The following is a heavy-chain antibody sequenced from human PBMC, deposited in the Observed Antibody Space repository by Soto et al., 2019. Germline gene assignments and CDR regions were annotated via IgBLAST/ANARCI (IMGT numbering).Heavy chain of an antibody. Sequence: QVQLVQSGAEVKKPGASVKVSCKASGYTFTNYDINWVRQATGQGLEWMGWMNPNSGNTGYAQKLQGRVTMTRNTSISTAYMELSSLRSEDTAMYYCARVWDGGTPFDYWGQGTLVTVSS. V-gene: IGHV1-8*01. CDR1: GYTFTNYD. CDR2: MNPNSGNT. CDR3: ARVWDGGTPFDY. J-gene: IGHJ4*02. D-gene: IGHD2-15*01.